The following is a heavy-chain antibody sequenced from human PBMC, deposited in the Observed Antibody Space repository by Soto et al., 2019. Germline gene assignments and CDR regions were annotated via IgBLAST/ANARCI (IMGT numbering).Heavy chain of an antibody. CDR2: ISWNSGSI. V-gene: IGHV3-9*01. J-gene: IGHJ4*02. CDR3: AKGGRALTGTTSW. Sequence: GGSLRLSCAASGFTFDDYAMHWVRQAPGKGLEWVSGISWNSGSIGYADSVKGRFTISRDNAKNSLYLQMNSLRAEDTALYYCAKGGRALTGTTSWWGQGTLVTVSS. D-gene: IGHD1-20*01. CDR1: GFTFDDYA.